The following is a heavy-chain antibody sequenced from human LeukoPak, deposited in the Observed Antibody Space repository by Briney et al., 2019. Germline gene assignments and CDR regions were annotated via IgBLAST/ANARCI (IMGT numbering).Heavy chain of an antibody. Sequence: SETLSLTCGVHGASFSLYHWSWIRQSPGKGLEWLGEVNRWGRTNYNPSLESRVTISVDTSKNQFSLNLRSLTAADTAVYYCARLPQKRYMDVWGKGTTVTVSS. V-gene: IGHV4-34*01. CDR2: VNRWGRT. CDR1: GASFSLYH. J-gene: IGHJ6*03. CDR3: ARLPQKRYMDV.